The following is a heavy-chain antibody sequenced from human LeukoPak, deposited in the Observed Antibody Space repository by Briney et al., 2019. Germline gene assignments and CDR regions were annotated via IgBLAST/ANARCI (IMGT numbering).Heavy chain of an antibody. CDR2: IYPGDSDT. V-gene: IGHV5-51*01. J-gene: IGHJ5*02. CDR3: ARYYYGSGRGANWFDP. D-gene: IGHD3-10*01. CDR1: GYSFTSYW. Sequence: GESLKISCKGSGYSFTSYWIGWVRQMPGKGLEWMGIIYPGDSDTRYSPPFQGQVTISADKSISTAYLQWSSLKASDTAMYYCARYYYGSGRGANWFDPWGQGTLVTVSS.